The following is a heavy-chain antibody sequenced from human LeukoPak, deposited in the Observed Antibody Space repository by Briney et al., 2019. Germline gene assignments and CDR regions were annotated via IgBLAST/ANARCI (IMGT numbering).Heavy chain of an antibody. D-gene: IGHD3-22*01. J-gene: IGHJ4*02. Sequence: SETLSLTCTVSGGSISTSNYYWGWIRQPPGKGLEWIGNIFYSGSTYYSPSLKSRVTISLDTSRNQFSLKLSSVTAADTAMYYCASYYYDSSGYTWYHFDYWGQGTLVTVSS. CDR3: ASYYYDSSGYTWYHFDY. CDR2: IFYSGST. CDR1: GGSISTSNYY. V-gene: IGHV4-39*07.